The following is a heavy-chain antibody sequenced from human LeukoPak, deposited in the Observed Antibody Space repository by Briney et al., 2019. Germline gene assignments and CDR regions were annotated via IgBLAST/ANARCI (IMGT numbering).Heavy chain of an antibody. CDR2: ISGSGGST. D-gene: IGHD6-13*01. CDR1: GFTFSSYA. Sequence: PGGSLRLSCAASGFTFSSYAMSWVRQAPGKGLEWVSAISGSGGSTYYADSVKGRFTISRDNSKNTLYLQMNSLRAEDTAVYYCANIGARGFYSSSWYGEFDYWGQGTLVTVSS. J-gene: IGHJ4*02. CDR3: ANIGARGFYSSSWYGEFDY. V-gene: IGHV3-23*01.